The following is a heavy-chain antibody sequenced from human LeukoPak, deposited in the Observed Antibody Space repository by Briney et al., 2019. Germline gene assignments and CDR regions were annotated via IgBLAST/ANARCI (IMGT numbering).Heavy chain of an antibody. J-gene: IGHJ5*02. Sequence: SVKVSCKAPGGTFSSYAISWVRQAPGQGLEWMGRIIPILGIANYAQKFQGRVTITADKSTSTAYMELSSLRSEDTAVYYCARERLAVAGTTWWFDPWGQGTLVTVSS. CDR1: GGTFSSYA. V-gene: IGHV1-69*04. D-gene: IGHD6-19*01. CDR3: ARERLAVAGTTWWFDP. CDR2: IIPILGIA.